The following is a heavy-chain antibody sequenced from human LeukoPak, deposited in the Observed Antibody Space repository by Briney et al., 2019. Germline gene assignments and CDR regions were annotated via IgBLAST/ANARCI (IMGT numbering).Heavy chain of an antibody. CDR3: AREVGGVYYDFWSGYPSNWFDP. CDR2: IYYSGNT. J-gene: IGHJ5*02. D-gene: IGHD3-3*01. V-gene: IGHV4-39*07. CDR1: GGSISSSYYY. Sequence: SETLSLTCTVSGGSISSSYYYWGWIRQPPGKGLEWIGSIYYSGNTFYNPSLKSRVTISVDTSKNQFSLKLSSVTAADTAVYYCAREVGGVYYDFWSGYPSNWFDPWGQGTLVTVSS.